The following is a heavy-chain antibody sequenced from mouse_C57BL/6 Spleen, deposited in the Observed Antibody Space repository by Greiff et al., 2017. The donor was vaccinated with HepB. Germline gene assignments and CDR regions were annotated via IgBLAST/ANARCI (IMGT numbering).Heavy chain of an antibody. CDR3: ARDLLSDYYAMDY. J-gene: IGHJ4*01. Sequence: VQLQQPGAELVKPGASVKLSCKASGYTFTSYWMHWVKQRPGQGLEWIGMIHPNSGSTNYNEKFKSMATLTVDKSSSTAYMQLSSLTSEDSAVYYCARDLLSDYYAMDYWGQGTSVTVSS. CDR2: IHPNSGST. V-gene: IGHV1-64*01. D-gene: IGHD2-10*01. CDR1: GYTFTSYW.